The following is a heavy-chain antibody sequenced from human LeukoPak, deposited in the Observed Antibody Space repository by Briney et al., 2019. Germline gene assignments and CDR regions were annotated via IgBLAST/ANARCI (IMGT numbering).Heavy chain of an antibody. V-gene: IGHV3-74*01. D-gene: IGHD3-22*01. CDR3: AREGYYYDSSGYTYYFDY. CDR2: INSDERST. J-gene: IGHJ4*02. Sequence: GGSLRLSCAASGFTFSNYYMHWVRQAPGEGLVWVPRINSDERSTNYADSVKGRFTISRDNAKNTLYLQMNSLRAEDTAVYYCAREGYYYDSSGYTYYFDYWGQGTLVTVSS. CDR1: GFTFSNYY.